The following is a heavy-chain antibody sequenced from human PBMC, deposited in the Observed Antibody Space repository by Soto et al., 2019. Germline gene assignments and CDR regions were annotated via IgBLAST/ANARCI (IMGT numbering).Heavy chain of an antibody. V-gene: IGHV1-69*13. J-gene: IGHJ5*02. CDR1: GGTFSSYA. D-gene: IGHD2-2*01. CDR2: IIPIFGTA. CDR3: ARSRVVPAAISWFDP. Sequence: SVKVSCKASGGTFSSYAISWVRQAPGQGLEWMGGIIPIFGTANYAQKFQGRVTITADESTSTAYMELSSLRSEDTAVYYCARSRVVPAAISWFDPWGQGTLVTVSS.